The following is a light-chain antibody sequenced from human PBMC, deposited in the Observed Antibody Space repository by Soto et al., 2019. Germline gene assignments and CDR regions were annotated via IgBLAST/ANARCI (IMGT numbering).Light chain of an antibody. V-gene: IGLV1-44*01. CDR3: AVRDNSLDGPV. CDR1: ISNIGSNV. CDR2: SNN. Sequence: QSVLTQPPSASGTPGQRVTISCSGSISNIGSNVVNWYQQLPGTAPKLLIHSNNQRPSGVPDRFSGSKSGTSASLAISGLQSEDEADYYCAVRDNSLDGPVFGGGTKVTVL. J-gene: IGLJ2*01.